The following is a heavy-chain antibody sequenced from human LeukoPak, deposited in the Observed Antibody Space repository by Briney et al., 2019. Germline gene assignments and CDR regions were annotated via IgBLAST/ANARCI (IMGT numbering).Heavy chain of an antibody. CDR2: IYSGGST. CDR1: GFTVSSNY. CDR3: AKGPAVGAFDI. V-gene: IGHV3-53*01. J-gene: IGHJ3*02. Sequence: GGSLRLSCAASGFTVSSNYMSWVRQAPGKGLEWVSVIYSGGSTYYADSVKRRFTISRDNSKNTLYLQMNSLRAEDTAVYYCAKGPAVGAFDIWGQGTMVTVSS. D-gene: IGHD1-26*01.